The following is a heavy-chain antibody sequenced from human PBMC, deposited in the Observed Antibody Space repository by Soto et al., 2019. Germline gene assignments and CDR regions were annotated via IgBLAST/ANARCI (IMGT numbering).Heavy chain of an antibody. J-gene: IGHJ4*02. CDR2: IHGGDSPT. D-gene: IGHD6-19*01. Sequence: GESLKISCKGSGYIFSNYWIGWVRQMPGKGLEWMGIIHGGDSPTRYSPSFEGQVTISTDKSISTAYLQWSSLKASDTAMYYCARRGSYSSGWDYWGQGTLVTVSS. CDR1: GYIFSNYW. V-gene: IGHV5-51*01. CDR3: ARRGSYSSGWDY.